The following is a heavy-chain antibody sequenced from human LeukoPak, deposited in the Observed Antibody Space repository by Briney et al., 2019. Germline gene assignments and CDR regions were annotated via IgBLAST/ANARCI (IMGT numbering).Heavy chain of an antibody. D-gene: IGHD2-15*01. CDR2: IYSSGNT. Sequence: GGSLRLSCAASGFTVSSNYLNWVRQAPGKGLEWVSIIYSSGNTYYADSVKGRFIISRDNSKNTLYLQMTSLRLEDTAVYYCARERRYCSGVNCYSGLDYWGQGTRVTVSS. CDR1: GFTVSSNY. V-gene: IGHV3-53*01. CDR3: ARERRYCSGVNCYSGLDY. J-gene: IGHJ4*02.